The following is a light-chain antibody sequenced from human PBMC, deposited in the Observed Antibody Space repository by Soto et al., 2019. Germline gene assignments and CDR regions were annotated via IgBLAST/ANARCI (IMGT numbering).Light chain of an antibody. CDR1: QSISSY. CDR3: QQSYSTPPAYT. J-gene: IGKJ2*01. CDR2: AAS. V-gene: IGKV1-39*01. Sequence: DIQMTQSPSSLSASVGDRVTITCRASQSISSYLNWYQQKPGKAPKLLIYAASSLQSGVPSRFSDSGSGTDFTLTISSLQPEDFATYYCQQSYSTPPAYTFGQGTKLEIK.